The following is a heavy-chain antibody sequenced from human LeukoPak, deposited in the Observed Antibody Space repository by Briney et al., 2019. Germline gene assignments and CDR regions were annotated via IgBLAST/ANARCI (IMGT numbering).Heavy chain of an antibody. CDR1: GFTFRTSW. CDR3: VKDRLVRGVNYFYYYGMDV. D-gene: IGHD3-10*01. CDR2: ISYDGSNK. Sequence: GGSLRLSCSAAGFTFRTSWMHWVRQAPGKGLEWVAVISYDGSNKYYADSVKGRFTISRDNSKNTLYLQMNCLRAEDTAVYYCVKDRLVRGVNYFYYYGMDVWGQGTTVTVSS. J-gene: IGHJ6*02. V-gene: IGHV3-30*18.